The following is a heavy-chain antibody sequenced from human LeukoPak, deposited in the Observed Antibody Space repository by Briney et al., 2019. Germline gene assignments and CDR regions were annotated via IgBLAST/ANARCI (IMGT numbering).Heavy chain of an antibody. CDR2: INHSGST. J-gene: IGHJ4*02. Sequence: SETLSLTCAVYGGSFSGYYWSWIRQPPGKGLEWIGEINHSGSTNYNPSLKSRVTISVDTSKNQFSLKLSSVTAADTAVYYCARGVWSSGSYGDWGQGTLVTVSS. CDR1: GGSFSGYY. CDR3: ARGVWSSGSYGD. D-gene: IGHD3-10*01. V-gene: IGHV4-34*01.